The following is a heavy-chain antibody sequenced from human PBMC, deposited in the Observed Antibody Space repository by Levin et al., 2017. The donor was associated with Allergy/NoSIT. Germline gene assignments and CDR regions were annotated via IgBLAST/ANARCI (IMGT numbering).Heavy chain of an antibody. CDR2: INPSGGST. CDR1: GYTFINNH. V-gene: IGHV1-46*01. Sequence: ASVKVSCKASGYTFINNHIHWVRQAPGQGLEWMGIINPSGGSTRYVQKFQGRVTMTRDTSTNTVYMEVSSLKSEDTAVYFCAREDYVGGTYHYTKYSLDSWGQGTLVTVST. J-gene: IGHJ4*02. CDR3: AREDYVGGTYHYTKYSLDS. D-gene: IGHD3-16*02.